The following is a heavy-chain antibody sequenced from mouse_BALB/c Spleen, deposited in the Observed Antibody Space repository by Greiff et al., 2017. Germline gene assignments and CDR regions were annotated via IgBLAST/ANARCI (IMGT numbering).Heavy chain of an antibody. J-gene: IGHJ3*01. CDR2: ISSGGSYT. CDR3: ARDGLLTGGFAY. Sequence: EVHLVESGGGLVKPGGSLKLSCAASGFTFSSYAMSWVRQSPEKRLEWVAEISSGGSYTYYPDTVTGRFTISRDNAKNTLYLEMSSLRSEDTAMYYCARDGLLTGGFAYWGQGTLVTVSA. CDR1: GFTFSSYA. V-gene: IGHV5-9-4*01. D-gene: IGHD4-1*01.